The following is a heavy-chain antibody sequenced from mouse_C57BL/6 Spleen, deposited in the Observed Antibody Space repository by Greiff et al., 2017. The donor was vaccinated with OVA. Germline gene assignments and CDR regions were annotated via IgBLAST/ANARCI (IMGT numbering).Heavy chain of an antibody. V-gene: IGHV1-15*01. Sequence: QVQLQQSGAELVRPGASVKLSCKASGYTFTDYEMHWVKQTPVNGLEWIGAIDPETGGTAYNQKFKGKAILTADKSSSTAYMELRSLTSEDSAGYYSTRVGSLLREYLFAFWGQGTLVTVSA. CDR1: GYTFTDYE. CDR3: TRVGSLLREYLFAF. CDR2: IDPETGGT. D-gene: IGHD5-1*01. J-gene: IGHJ3*01.